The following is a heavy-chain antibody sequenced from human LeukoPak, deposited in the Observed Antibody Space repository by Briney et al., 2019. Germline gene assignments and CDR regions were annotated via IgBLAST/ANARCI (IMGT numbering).Heavy chain of an antibody. J-gene: IGHJ4*02. CDR1: GMIFSKYW. CDR2: IKQEGSEK. Sequence: GGSLRLSCEASGMIFSKYWMSWVRQAPGKGLEWVANIKQEGSEKYYLDSVKGRFTISRDNAKNSLYLHMNSLRANDTAVYYCATSWDYWGQGTLVTVSS. V-gene: IGHV3-7*01. CDR3: ATSWDY.